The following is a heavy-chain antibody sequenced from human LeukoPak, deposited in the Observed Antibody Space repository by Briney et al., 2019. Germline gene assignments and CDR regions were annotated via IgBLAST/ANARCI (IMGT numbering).Heavy chain of an antibody. CDR1: GFTFNIYW. V-gene: IGHV3-74*01. D-gene: IGHD2-15*01. CDR2: INSDGSST. Sequence: GGSLRLSCAASGFTFNIYWIHWVRQVPGKGLVWVSRINSDGSSTTYADSVKGRFTISRDNAENTVYLQMNSLRAEDTSIYYCARRVVVAATDAFDIWGQGTMVTASS. CDR3: ARRVVVAATDAFDI. J-gene: IGHJ3*02.